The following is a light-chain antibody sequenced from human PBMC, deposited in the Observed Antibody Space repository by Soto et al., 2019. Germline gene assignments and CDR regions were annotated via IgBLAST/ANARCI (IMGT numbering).Light chain of an antibody. Sequence: QSALTQPASVSGSPGQSIAISCTGTRSDVGAYNYVSWYQQHPGKAPKLMIFEVNRRPSGVSDRFSGSKSGNTASLTISGLQAEDEGDFFCCSYAGNGAWVFGGGTKLTVL. CDR1: RSDVGAYNY. CDR3: CSYAGNGAWV. J-gene: IGLJ3*02. V-gene: IGLV2-14*01. CDR2: EVN.